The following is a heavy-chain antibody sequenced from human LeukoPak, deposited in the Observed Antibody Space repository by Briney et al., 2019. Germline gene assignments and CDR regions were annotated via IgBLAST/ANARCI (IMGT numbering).Heavy chain of an antibody. J-gene: IGHJ4*02. CDR1: GGSISSGGYS. D-gene: IGHD3-16*01. V-gene: IGHV4-30-2*01. Sequence: SETLSLTCAVSGGSISSGGYSWSWIRQPPGKGLEWIGYIYHSGSTHYNPSLKSRVTISVDRSKNQFSLKLSSVTAADTAVYYCAGGWGFSGHWGQGTLVTVSS. CDR3: AGGWGFSGH. CDR2: IYHSGST.